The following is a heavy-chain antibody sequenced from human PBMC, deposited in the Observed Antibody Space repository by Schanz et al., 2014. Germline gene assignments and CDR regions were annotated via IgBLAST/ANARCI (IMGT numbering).Heavy chain of an antibody. J-gene: IGHJ2*01. V-gene: IGHV4-4*08. Sequence: QVQLQESGPGLVKPSETLSLTCAVYGGSFSSNYWSWIRQPPGKGLEWVGRVFPNGITNYNPSLKSRVTISLDTSKNQFSLTLTSLTAADTAVYYCARDTTWRLDLWGRGTLVTVSS. CDR1: GGSFSSNY. CDR2: VFPNGIT. CDR3: ARDTTWRLDL. D-gene: IGHD1-1*01.